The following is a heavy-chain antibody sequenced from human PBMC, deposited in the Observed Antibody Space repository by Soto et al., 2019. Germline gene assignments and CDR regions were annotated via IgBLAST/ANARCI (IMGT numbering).Heavy chain of an antibody. Sequence: PGGSLRLSCAASGFTFSSYSMNWVRQAPGKGLEWVSSISSSSSYIYYADSVKGRFTISRDNAKNSLYLQMNSLRAEDTAVYYCARETVDTAMATFDYWGQGTLVTVSS. CDR1: GFTFSSYS. CDR2: ISSSSSYI. CDR3: ARETVDTAMATFDY. J-gene: IGHJ4*02. D-gene: IGHD5-18*01. V-gene: IGHV3-21*01.